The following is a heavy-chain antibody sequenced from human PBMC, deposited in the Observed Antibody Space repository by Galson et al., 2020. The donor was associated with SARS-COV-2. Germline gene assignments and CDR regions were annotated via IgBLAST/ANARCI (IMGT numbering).Heavy chain of an antibody. CDR3: ARDHVGGYRYIFDY. CDR2: ISYDGSNK. CDR1: GFTFSSYA. D-gene: IGHD1-26*01. V-gene: IGHV3-30-3*01. J-gene: IGHJ4*02. Sequence: GGSLRLSCAASGFTFSSYAMHWVRQAPGKGLEWVAVISYDGSNKYYADSVKGRFTISRDNSKNTLYLQMNSLRAEDTAVYYCARDHVGGYRYIFDYWGQGTLVTVSS.